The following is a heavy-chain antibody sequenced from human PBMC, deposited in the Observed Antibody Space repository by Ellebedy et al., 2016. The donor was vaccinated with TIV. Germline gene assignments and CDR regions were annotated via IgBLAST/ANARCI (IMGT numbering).Heavy chain of an antibody. J-gene: IGHJ4*02. D-gene: IGHD2-2*01. CDR3: ARSRGRGYVDD. V-gene: IGHV1-18*01. CDR1: ASTFTRNG. Sequence: AASVKVSCKASASTFTRNGISCLRQAPGQGPEWMGWMSAYNGETNYAEKVQGRVFMTRDTSTSTASMELRSLRSDDTAVYYCARSRGRGYVDDWGQGTLVAVSS. CDR2: MSAYNGET.